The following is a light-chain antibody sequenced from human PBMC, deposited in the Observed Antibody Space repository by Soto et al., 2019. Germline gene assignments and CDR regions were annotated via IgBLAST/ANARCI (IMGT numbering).Light chain of an antibody. V-gene: IGKV1D-12*01. Sequence: DIKVTQSPSSVSASVGDRVTITCRASQDINNWLAWYQQKPGKAPKLLIYTTSNLQSGVPSRFSGSGSGTDFTLTIHSLQPEDFATYYCQQANSFPLTFGGGTKVEIK. J-gene: IGKJ4*01. CDR1: QDINNW. CDR3: QQANSFPLT. CDR2: TTS.